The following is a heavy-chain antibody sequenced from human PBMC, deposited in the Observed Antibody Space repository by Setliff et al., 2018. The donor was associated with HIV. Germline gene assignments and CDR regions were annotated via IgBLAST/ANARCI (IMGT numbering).Heavy chain of an antibody. D-gene: IGHD2-2*01. V-gene: IGHV4-4*08. CDR2: IYTSGSI. J-gene: IGHJ5*02. CDR1: GGSISSYY. Sequence: SLTCTVSGGSISSYYWSWIRQPPGKGLEWIGYIYTSGSINYNPSLKSRVTISVDTSKNQFSLKLSSVTAADTAVYYCVRAGYCSSASCYFSGWFDPWGQGTLVTVSS. CDR3: VRAGYCSSASCYFSGWFDP.